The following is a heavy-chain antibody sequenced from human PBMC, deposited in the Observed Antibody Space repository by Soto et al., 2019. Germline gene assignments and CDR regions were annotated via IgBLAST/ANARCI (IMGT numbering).Heavy chain of an antibody. CDR2: IYSGGSA. J-gene: IGHJ6*02. CDR1: GFTVSSNY. Sequence: GGSLRLSCAASGFTVSSNYMSWVRQAPGKGLEWVSVIYSGGSAYYADSVKGRFTISRDNSKNTLYLQMNSLRAEDTAVYYCGRVRGKLSYYYGMDVWGQGTTVTVSS. V-gene: IGHV3-66*01. D-gene: IGHD3-16*01. CDR3: GRVRGKLSYYYGMDV.